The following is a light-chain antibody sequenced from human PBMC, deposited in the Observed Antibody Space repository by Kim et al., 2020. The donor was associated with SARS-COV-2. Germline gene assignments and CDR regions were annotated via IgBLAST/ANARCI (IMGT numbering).Light chain of an antibody. CDR2: DAS. CDR1: QSVGSS. Sequence: EIVLTQSPATLSLSPGERATLSCRAGQSVGSSLAWYQQKPGQAPRLLIYDASNRATGIPARFSGSGSGTDFTLTISSLEPEDFAVYYCQQRSNWLTFGGGTKVDIK. CDR3: QQRSNWLT. V-gene: IGKV3-11*01. J-gene: IGKJ4*01.